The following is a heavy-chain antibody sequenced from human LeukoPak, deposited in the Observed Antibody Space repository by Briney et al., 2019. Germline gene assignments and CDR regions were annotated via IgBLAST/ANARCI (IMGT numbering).Heavy chain of an antibody. CDR2: INPNSRGT. CDR1: GYTFTGYY. CDR3: AGGYYYDSSGYFGIFDY. D-gene: IGHD3-22*01. J-gene: IGHJ4*02. Sequence: ASVKVSCKASGYTFTGYYMHWVRQAPGQGLEWMGRINPNSRGTNYAQKFQGRVTMTRDTSISTAYMELSRLRSDATALYYIAGGYYYDSSGYFGIFDYWGQGTLVTVSS. V-gene: IGHV1-2*06.